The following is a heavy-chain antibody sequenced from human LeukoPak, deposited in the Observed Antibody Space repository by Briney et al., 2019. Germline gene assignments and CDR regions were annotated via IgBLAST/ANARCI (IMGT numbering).Heavy chain of an antibody. V-gene: IGHV3-7*01. CDR3: ARDPTLWFRELLKASPEYYFDY. Sequence: GGSLRLSCAASGFTFSSYWMSWVRQAPGKGLEWVANIKQDGSEKYYVDSVKGRFTISRDSAKNSLYLQMNSLRAEDTAVYYCARDPTLWFRELLKASPEYYFDYWGQGTLVTVSS. CDR1: GFTFSSYW. CDR2: IKQDGSEK. D-gene: IGHD3-10*01. J-gene: IGHJ4*02.